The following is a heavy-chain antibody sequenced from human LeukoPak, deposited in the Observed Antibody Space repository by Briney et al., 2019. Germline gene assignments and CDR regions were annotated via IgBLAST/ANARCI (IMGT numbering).Heavy chain of an antibody. V-gene: IGHV3-30*04. CDR3: AKVTGGDMITYGGLDY. J-gene: IGHJ4*02. Sequence: GRSLRLSCAASGFTFSSYAMHWVRQAPGKGLEWVAVISYDGSNKYYADSVEGRFTISRDNPKNTLYLQMHSLRAEDTAIYYCAKVTGGDMITYGGLDYWGQGTLVTVSS. CDR2: ISYDGSNK. D-gene: IGHD3-16*01. CDR1: GFTFSSYA.